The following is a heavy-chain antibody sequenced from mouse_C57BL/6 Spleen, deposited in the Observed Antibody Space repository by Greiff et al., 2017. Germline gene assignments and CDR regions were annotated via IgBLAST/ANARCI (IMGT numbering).Heavy chain of an antibody. V-gene: IGHV5-9-1*02. Sequence: DVHLVESGEGLVKPGGSLKLSCAASGFTFSSYAMSWVRQTPEKRLEWVAYISSGGDYIYYADTVKGRFTISRDNARNTLYLQMSSLKSEDTAMYYCTREEKKPDYDYDGFAYWGQGTLVTVSA. CDR2: ISSGGDYI. J-gene: IGHJ3*01. D-gene: IGHD2-4*01. CDR3: TREEKKPDYDYDGFAY. CDR1: GFTFSSYA.